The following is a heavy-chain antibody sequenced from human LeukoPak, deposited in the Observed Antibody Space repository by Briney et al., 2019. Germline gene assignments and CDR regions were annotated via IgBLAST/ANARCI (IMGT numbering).Heavy chain of an antibody. Sequence: ASVKVSCKASGDTFTNYDINWVRQATRQGLEWMGWMSPSSGHTGYAQKFQGRVTMTRSTSISTAYMELSSLRSEDTAVYYCARGTRNWGFDYWGQGTLVTVSS. CDR2: MSPSSGHT. CDR3: ARGTRNWGFDY. D-gene: IGHD7-27*01. J-gene: IGHJ4*02. CDR1: GDTFTNYD. V-gene: IGHV1-8*01.